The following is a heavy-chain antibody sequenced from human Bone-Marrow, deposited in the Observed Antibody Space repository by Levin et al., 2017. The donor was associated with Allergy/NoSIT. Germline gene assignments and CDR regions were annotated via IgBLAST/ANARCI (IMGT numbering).Heavy chain of an antibody. V-gene: IGHV3-48*02. CDR1: GFPFRHYT. Sequence: GSLRLSCAASGFPFRHYTMNWVRQAPGKGLEWVSCITSSGDSTYYADSVKGRFTISRDNAKNSLYLQLNRLRDEDTAMYYCARDPARGYYDSSGYSGDHWGQGTLVTVSS. CDR3: ARDPARGYYDSSGYSGDH. CDR2: ITSSGDST. D-gene: IGHD3-22*01. J-gene: IGHJ4*02.